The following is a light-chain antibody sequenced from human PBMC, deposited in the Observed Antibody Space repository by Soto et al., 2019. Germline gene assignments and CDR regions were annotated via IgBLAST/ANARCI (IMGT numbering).Light chain of an antibody. CDR2: AAS. Sequence: DIQLTQSPSFLSASVGDRVTITCRASQGISSYLAWYQQKPGKAPKLLIYAASTLQSGVPSRFSGSGSGTEFTLPISSLQPEDFATYYCQQLNSYPPGTFGQGTKVEIK. V-gene: IGKV1-9*01. J-gene: IGKJ1*01. CDR1: QGISSY. CDR3: QQLNSYPPGT.